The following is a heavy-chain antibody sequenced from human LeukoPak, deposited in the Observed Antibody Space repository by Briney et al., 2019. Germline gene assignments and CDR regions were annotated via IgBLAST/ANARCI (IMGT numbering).Heavy chain of an antibody. CDR2: INPNSGGT. CDR3: ARILGGATPY. Sequence: ASVKVSCKASGYTFTSYGISWVRQAPGQGLEWMGWINPNSGGTNYAQKFQGRVTMTRDTSISTAYMELSRLRSDDTAVYYCARILGGATPYWGQGTLVPVSS. CDR1: GYTFTSYG. J-gene: IGHJ4*02. V-gene: IGHV1-2*02. D-gene: IGHD1-26*01.